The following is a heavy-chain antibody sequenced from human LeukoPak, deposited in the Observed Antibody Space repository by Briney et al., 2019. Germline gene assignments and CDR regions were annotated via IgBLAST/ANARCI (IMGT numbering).Heavy chain of an antibody. Sequence: PGGSLRLSCATSGFTFSSYSMNWVRQAPGKGLEWVASICYGGRAIFYAESMKGRFTISRDNAKNLLFLEINSLRAEDTAVYYCARDRGGYTGYDFDYGMDVWGQGTTVTVSS. J-gene: IGHJ6*02. V-gene: IGHV3-21*06. CDR3: ARDRGGYTGYDFDYGMDV. D-gene: IGHD5-12*01. CDR2: ICYGGRAI. CDR1: GFTFSSYS.